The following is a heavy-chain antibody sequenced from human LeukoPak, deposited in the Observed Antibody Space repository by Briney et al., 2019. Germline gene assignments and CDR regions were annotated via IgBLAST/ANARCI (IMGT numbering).Heavy chain of an antibody. CDR2: ISGSGGST. Sequence: PGGSLRLSCVASGFTFSSYAMSWVRQAPGKGLEWVSAISGSGGSTHYADSVKGRFTISRENSKNTLYLQMNSLRAEDTAVYYCAKDQQSPHDYGDYVFDYWGQGTLVTVSS. V-gene: IGHV3-23*01. J-gene: IGHJ4*02. CDR3: AKDQQSPHDYGDYVFDY. D-gene: IGHD4-17*01. CDR1: GFTFSSYA.